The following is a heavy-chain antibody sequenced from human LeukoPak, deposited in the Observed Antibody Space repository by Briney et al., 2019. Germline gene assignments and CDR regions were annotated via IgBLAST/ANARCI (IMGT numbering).Heavy chain of an antibody. CDR1: GGSISSHY. Sequence: SETLSLTCTVSGGSISSHYWSWTRQPPGKGLEWIGYIYYSGSTNYNPSLKSRVTMSVDTSKNHFSLKVSSVTAAGTAVYYCARMRDWFDPWGQGTLVTVSS. J-gene: IGHJ5*02. CDR3: ARMRDWFDP. V-gene: IGHV4-59*11. CDR2: IYYSGST.